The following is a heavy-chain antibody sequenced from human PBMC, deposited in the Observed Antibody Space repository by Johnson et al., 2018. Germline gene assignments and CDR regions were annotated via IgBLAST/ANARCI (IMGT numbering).Heavy chain of an antibody. Sequence: VQLVQSGGGLVKPGGSLRLSCAASGFTFSDYYMSWIRQAPGKGLEWVSYISSSGSTIYYADSVKGRFTISRDNAKNSLYLQMNSLRAGDTAVYYCGRGMRVPAASAYYCYGMDVWGQGTTVTVSS. J-gene: IGHJ6*02. CDR1: GFTFSDYY. D-gene: IGHD2-2*01. V-gene: IGHV3-11*01. CDR3: GRGMRVPAASAYYCYGMDV. CDR2: ISSSGSTI.